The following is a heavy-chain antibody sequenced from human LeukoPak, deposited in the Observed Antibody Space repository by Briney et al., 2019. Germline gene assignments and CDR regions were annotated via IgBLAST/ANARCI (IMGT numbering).Heavy chain of an antibody. V-gene: IGHV4-4*07. CDR3: ARGYSSNWYWFDP. J-gene: IGHJ5*02. CDR2: ISTSGST. CDR1: SGSVSSYF. D-gene: IGHD6-13*01. Sequence: SETLSLTCTVSSGSVSSYFWSWIRQPAGKGLEWIGRISTSGSTNYNPSLKSRVTMSLDMSKSQFSLKLSSVTAADTAVYYCARGYSSNWYWFDPWGQGTLVTVSS.